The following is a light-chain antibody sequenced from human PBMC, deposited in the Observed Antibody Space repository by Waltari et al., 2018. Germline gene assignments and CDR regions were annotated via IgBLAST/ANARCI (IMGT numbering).Light chain of an antibody. Sequence: EIVMMPSPATLSVSPGERVPLSCRARQSVSSNLAWYQQKPGLAPRLLIYGAATRATGIPARFSGSGSGTEFTLTISSLQSEDFAVYYCQQYNNWPPYPFGQGTKLEIK. V-gene: IGKV3D-15*01. CDR3: QQYNNWPPYP. J-gene: IGKJ2*01. CDR1: QSVSSN. CDR2: GAA.